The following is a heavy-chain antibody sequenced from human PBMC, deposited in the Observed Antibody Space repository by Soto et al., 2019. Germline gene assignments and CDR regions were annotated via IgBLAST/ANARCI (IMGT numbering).Heavy chain of an antibody. CDR1: GGSFSGYY. Sequence: PSETLSLTCAVYGGSFSGYYWSWIRQPPGKGLEWIGEINHSGSTNYNPSLKSRVTISVDTSKNQFSLKLSSVTAADTAVYYCARGQEGGYDSSSLGPVLRYFDYWGQGTLVTGSS. J-gene: IGHJ4*02. V-gene: IGHV4-34*01. D-gene: IGHD6-13*01. CDR3: ARGQEGGYDSSSLGPVLRYFDY. CDR2: INHSGST.